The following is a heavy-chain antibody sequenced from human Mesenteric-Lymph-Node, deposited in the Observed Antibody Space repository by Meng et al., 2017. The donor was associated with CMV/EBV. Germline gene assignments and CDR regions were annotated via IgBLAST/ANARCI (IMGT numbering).Heavy chain of an antibody. J-gene: IGHJ4*02. Sequence: GESLKISCAASGFTFSSYSMNWVRQAPGKGLEWVSSISSSSSYIYYADSVKGRFTISRDNAKNSLYLQMNSLRAEDTAVYYCERDVGEQTGTTAFDYWGQGTLVTVSS. D-gene: IGHD1-7*01. V-gene: IGHV3-21*01. CDR2: ISSSSSYI. CDR3: ERDVGEQTGTTAFDY. CDR1: GFTFSSYS.